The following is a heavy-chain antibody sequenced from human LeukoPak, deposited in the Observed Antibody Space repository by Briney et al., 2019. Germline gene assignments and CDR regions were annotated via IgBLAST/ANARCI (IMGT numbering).Heavy chain of an antibody. D-gene: IGHD7-27*01. V-gene: IGHV3-23*01. CDR2: ISGSGGST. CDR3: AKALGIAVRAFDI. J-gene: IGHJ3*02. Sequence: GGSLRLSCAASGFTFSSYAMHWVRQAPGKGLEWVSAISGSGGSTYYADSVKGRFTISRDNSKNTLYLQMNSLRAEDTAVYYCAKALGIAVRAFDIWGQGTMVTVSS. CDR1: GFTFSSYA.